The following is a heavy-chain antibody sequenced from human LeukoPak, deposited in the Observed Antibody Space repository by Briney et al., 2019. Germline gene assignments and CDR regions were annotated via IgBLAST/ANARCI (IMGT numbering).Heavy chain of an antibody. Sequence: ASVKVSCKASGYTFTSYGMNWVRQAPRQGLEWMGWISAYNGNAKYAQKLQGRVTMTTDTSTNTAYMELRSLRSDDTAVYYCAREGSDTAHYNWFDPWGQGTLVTVSS. V-gene: IGHV1-18*01. D-gene: IGHD5-18*01. CDR1: GYTFTSYG. CDR2: ISAYNGNA. CDR3: AREGSDTAHYNWFDP. J-gene: IGHJ5*02.